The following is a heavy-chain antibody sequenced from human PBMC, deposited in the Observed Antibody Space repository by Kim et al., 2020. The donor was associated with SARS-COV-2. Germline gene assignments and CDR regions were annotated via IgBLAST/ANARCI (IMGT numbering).Heavy chain of an antibody. J-gene: IGHJ4*02. CDR1: GFTFSSYS. CDR2: ISSSSSYI. D-gene: IGHD3-9*01. V-gene: IGHV3-21*01. Sequence: GGSLRLSCAASGFTFSSYSMNWVRQAPGKGLEWVSSISSSSSYIYYADSVKGRFTISRDNAKNSLYLQMNSLRAEDTAVYYCARGHYDILTGYFDYWGQGTLVTVSS. CDR3: ARGHYDILTGYFDY.